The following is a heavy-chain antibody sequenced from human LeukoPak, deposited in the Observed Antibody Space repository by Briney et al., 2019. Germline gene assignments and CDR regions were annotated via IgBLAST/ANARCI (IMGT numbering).Heavy chain of an antibody. Sequence: ASVKVSCKASGYTFTNYYIHWVRQAPGQGLEWMGIIYASVGSTNYAQKFQGRVTMTGDTSTSTVYMELSSLRSEDTAVYYCAGEEEGGTFDYWGQGTLVTVSS. D-gene: IGHD3-16*01. CDR2: IYASVGST. V-gene: IGHV1-46*01. J-gene: IGHJ4*02. CDR1: GYTFTNYY. CDR3: AGEEEGGTFDY.